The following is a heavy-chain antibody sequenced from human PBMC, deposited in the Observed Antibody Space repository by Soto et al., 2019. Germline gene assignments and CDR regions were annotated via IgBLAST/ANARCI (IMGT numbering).Heavy chain of an antibody. D-gene: IGHD2-8*01. CDR2: IYSNGDT. V-gene: IGHV3-53*02. CDR3: ARKSDSSPVPEADGV. Sequence: EVQLVETGGGLIQPGGSLRLSCAASGFSVGSNYMTWVRHSPGKGLEWVSLIYSNGDTDYADSVKGRFSISRDNFKNPLYLQMNNLRAEDTAVYHCARKSDSSPVPEADGVWGRGTLVTVSS. CDR1: GFSVGSNY. J-gene: IGHJ4*02.